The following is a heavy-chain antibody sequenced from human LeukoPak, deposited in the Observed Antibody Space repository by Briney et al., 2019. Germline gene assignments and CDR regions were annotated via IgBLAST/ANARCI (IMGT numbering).Heavy chain of an antibody. CDR3: VRVSYGDTRYYFDY. Sequence: SVKVSCKASGGTFSSYAISWVRQAPGQGLEWMGRIIPIFGTANYAQKFQGRVTITTDESTSTAYMELSSLRSEDTAVYYCVRVSYGDTRYYFDYWGQGTLVTVSS. CDR1: GGTFSSYA. J-gene: IGHJ4*02. V-gene: IGHV1-69*05. CDR2: IIPIFGTA. D-gene: IGHD4-17*01.